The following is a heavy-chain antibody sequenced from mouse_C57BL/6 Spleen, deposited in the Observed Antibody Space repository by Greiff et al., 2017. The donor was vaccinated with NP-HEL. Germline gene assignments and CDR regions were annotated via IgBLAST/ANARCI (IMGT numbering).Heavy chain of an antibody. CDR1: GFTFSSYA. CDR3: ARGTGTWGYFDV. CDR2: ISDGGSYT. V-gene: IGHV5-4*01. J-gene: IGHJ1*03. Sequence: EVQLVESGGGLVKPGGSLKLSCAASGFTFSSYAMSWVRQTPEKRLEWVATISDGGSYTYYPDNVKGRFTISRDNAKNNLYLQMSHLKSEDTAMYYCARGTGTWGYFDVWGTGTTVTVSS. D-gene: IGHD4-1*01.